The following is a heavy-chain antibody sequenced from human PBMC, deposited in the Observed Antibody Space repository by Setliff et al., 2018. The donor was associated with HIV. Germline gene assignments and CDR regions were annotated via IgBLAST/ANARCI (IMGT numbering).Heavy chain of an antibody. Sequence: GGSLRLSCAASGFTFSSYAMHWVRQAPGKGLEWVAVIWFDGSKKYYTDSVKGRFTIPRDNSKNTLFLQMNSLRGDDTGVYYCAKEGGGYSYMGFDYWGQGTLVTVSS. J-gene: IGHJ4*02. CDR2: IWFDGSKK. CDR1: GFTFSSYA. V-gene: IGHV3-33*06. CDR3: AKEGGGYSYMGFDY. D-gene: IGHD5-18*01.